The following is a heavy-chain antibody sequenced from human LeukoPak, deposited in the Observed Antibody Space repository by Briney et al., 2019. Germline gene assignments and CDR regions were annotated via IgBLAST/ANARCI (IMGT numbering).Heavy chain of an antibody. Sequence: PGGSLRLSCAASGFTFSSYGMHWVRQAPGKGLEWVAVISYDGSNKYYADSVKGRFTISRDNSKNTLYLQMNSLRAEDTAAYYCANGKQLDYWGQGTLVTVSS. CDR2: ISYDGSNK. D-gene: IGHD1/OR15-1a*01. CDR1: GFTFSSYG. CDR3: ANGKQLDY. J-gene: IGHJ4*02. V-gene: IGHV3-30*18.